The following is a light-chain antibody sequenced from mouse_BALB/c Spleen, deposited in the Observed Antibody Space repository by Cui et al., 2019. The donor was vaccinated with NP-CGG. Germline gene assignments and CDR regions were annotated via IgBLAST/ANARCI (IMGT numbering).Light chain of an antibody. J-gene: IGLJ1*01. CDR3: ALWYSNHWV. CDR1: TGAVTTSNY. Sequence: AVTTQDAPLTTSPGETVTLTCRSSTGAVTTSNYANWVQEKPDHLFTGLIGGTNNRPPGVPARFSGSLIGDKAALTITGAQTEDEAIYFCALWYSNHWVFGGGTKLTVL. CDR2: GTN. V-gene: IGLV1*01.